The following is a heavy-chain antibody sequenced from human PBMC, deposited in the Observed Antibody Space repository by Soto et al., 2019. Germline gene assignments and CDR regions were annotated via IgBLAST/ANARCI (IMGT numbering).Heavy chain of an antibody. Sequence: GGSLRLSCAASGFTFSSYAMHWVRQAPGKGLEWVAVISYEGSNKYYADSVKGRFTISRDSSKNTLYLQMNSLRAEDTAVYYCARDRYITMVRGVIIDYYYYGMDVWGQGTTVTVSS. J-gene: IGHJ6*02. CDR3: ARDRYITMVRGVIIDYYYYGMDV. D-gene: IGHD3-10*01. CDR2: ISYEGSNK. V-gene: IGHV3-30*04. CDR1: GFTFSSYA.